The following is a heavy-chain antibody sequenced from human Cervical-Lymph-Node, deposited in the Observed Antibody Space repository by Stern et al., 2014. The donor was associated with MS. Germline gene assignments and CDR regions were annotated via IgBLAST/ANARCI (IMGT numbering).Heavy chain of an antibody. Sequence: VQLVESGPGLVKPSQTLSLTCTVSGGSISSSGYYWSWIRQPADKGLEWIGRIHDSGSTYYNPSLKSRVTLSMDPAKNQFSLKLPAATAADTAVYYCATTRWDLFTWNWFDPWGQGTLVTVSS. CDR3: ATTRWDLFTWNWFDP. J-gene: IGHJ5*02. D-gene: IGHD1-26*01. V-gene: IGHV4-61*02. CDR2: IHDSGST. CDR1: GGSISSSGYY.